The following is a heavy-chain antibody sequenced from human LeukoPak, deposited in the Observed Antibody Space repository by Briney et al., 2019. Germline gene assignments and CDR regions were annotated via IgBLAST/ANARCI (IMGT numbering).Heavy chain of an antibody. CDR2: IYHSGSN. D-gene: IGHD3-10*01. Sequence: PSGTLSLTCAVSGGSISSSNWWSWVRQPPGKGLEWVGEIYHSGSNNYNPSLKSRVTISVDKSKNQFSLKLSSVTAADTAVYYCARAVGLYGSGSLDYWGQGTLVTVSS. CDR1: GGSISSSNW. CDR3: ARAVGLYGSGSLDY. V-gene: IGHV4-4*02. J-gene: IGHJ4*02.